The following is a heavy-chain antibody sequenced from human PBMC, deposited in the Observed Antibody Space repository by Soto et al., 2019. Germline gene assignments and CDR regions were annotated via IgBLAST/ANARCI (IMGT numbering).Heavy chain of an antibody. Sequence: QVQLVESGGGVVQPGRSLRLSCAASGFTFSSYGMHWVRQAPGKGLEWVAVISYDGSNKYYADSVKGRFTISRDNSKNTLYLQINSMRAEDTAVYYCVKALLGPGRADGMDVWGQGTTVTVSS. D-gene: IGHD7-27*01. CDR1: GFTFSSYG. CDR2: ISYDGSNK. V-gene: IGHV3-30*18. CDR3: VKALLGPGRADGMDV. J-gene: IGHJ6*02.